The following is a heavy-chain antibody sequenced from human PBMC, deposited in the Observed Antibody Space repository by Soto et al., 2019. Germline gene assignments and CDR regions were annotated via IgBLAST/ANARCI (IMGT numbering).Heavy chain of an antibody. J-gene: IGHJ5*02. CDR1: GFTFRSFG. V-gene: IGHV3-33*01. Sequence: GGSLRLSCEASGFTFRSFGMHWVRQAPGKGLEWVAIIWYDGSNKYYADSVKGRFTISRDNSKNTLYLQMNSLRVEDTAVYYCARARYSSSVINCFEPWGQGTLVTGSS. CDR3: ARARYSSSVINCFEP. CDR2: IWYDGSNK. D-gene: IGHD6-13*01.